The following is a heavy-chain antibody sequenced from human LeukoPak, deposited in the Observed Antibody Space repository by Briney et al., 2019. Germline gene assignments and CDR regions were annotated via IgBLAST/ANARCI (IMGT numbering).Heavy chain of an antibody. CDR1: GGAITNYY. J-gene: IGHJ6*02. V-gene: IGHV4-59*01. CDR3: AREGLVGLSYGMDV. Sequence: SETLSLTCGVSGGAITNYYWNWIRQAPGKGLEWLGYIYYTGSTTYNPSVKSRITISLDTSKKQISLKLRSVTAADTAVYYCAREGLVGLSYGMDVWGQGTTVTVSS. D-gene: IGHD2-2*01. CDR2: IYYTGST.